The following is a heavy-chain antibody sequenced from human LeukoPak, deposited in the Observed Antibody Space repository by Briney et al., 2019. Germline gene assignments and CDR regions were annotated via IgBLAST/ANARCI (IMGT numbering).Heavy chain of an antibody. CDR2: MNPNSGNT. CDR3: ARDAKNWFDP. Sequence: ASVKVSCNASEYTFTSYDINWVRQATGQGLEWMGWMNPNSGNTGYAQKLHGRVTMTRHTTIRRDYLELSSLRSEAPGVYYCARDAKNWFDPWGQGTLVTVSS. CDR1: EYTFTSYD. D-gene: IGHD2-8*01. J-gene: IGHJ5*02. V-gene: IGHV1-8*01.